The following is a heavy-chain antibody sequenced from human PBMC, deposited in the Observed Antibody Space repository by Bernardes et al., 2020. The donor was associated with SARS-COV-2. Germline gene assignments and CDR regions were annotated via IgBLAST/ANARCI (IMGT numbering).Heavy chain of an antibody. CDR1: GFSFSSYD. J-gene: IGHJ4*02. D-gene: IGHD5-12*01. CDR2: LSSDGSDK. V-gene: IGHV3-30*18. CDR3: AKEGHSGFDSNVVFDY. Sequence: GGSLRLSCAVSGFSFSSYDMYWVRPAPGKGLGGVAVLSSDGSDKFYADSVKGRFTMSRDNSKNTLYLQMNSLRADDTAVYYCAKEGHSGFDSNVVFDYWGQGTLVTVSS.